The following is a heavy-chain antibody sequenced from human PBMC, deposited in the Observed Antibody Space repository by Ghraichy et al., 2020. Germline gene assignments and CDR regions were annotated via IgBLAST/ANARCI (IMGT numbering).Heavy chain of an antibody. Sequence: GGSLRLSCTASGLTFQTYNFNWVRQAPGRGLEWVASITTTFSAYYADSVKGRFTISRDDASNSLSLQMSSLRAEDTAIYYCAKASSGLDWSGELLDPYYYYYMDVWGKGTTVTVSS. CDR1: GLTFQTYN. CDR2: ITTTFSA. J-gene: IGHJ6*03. CDR3: AKASSGLDWSGELLDPYYYYYMDV. V-gene: IGHV3-69-1*02. D-gene: IGHD3-10*01.